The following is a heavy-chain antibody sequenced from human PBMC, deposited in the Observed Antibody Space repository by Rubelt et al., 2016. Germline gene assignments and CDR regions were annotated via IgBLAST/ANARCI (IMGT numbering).Heavy chain of an antibody. CDR2: IKQDGSEK. J-gene: IGHJ6*03. Sequence: EVQLVESGGGSVKPGGSLRLSCEVFGLTFNNAWMSWVRQAPGKGLEWVANIKQDGSEKYYVDSVKGRFIISRDNAKNSLYLYMNSLRAEDTAVYYCARDRIQIMRDYYYYYYMDVWGKGTTVTVSS. D-gene: IGHD5-18*01. V-gene: IGHV3-7*04. CDR3: ARDRIQIMRDYYYYYYMDV. CDR1: GLTFNNAW.